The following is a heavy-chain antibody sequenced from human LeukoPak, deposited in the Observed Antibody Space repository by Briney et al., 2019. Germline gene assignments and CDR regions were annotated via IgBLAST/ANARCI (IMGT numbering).Heavy chain of an antibody. Sequence: GGSLRLSCVASGFTFNNYWISWVRQAPGKGLERVASIKQDGSDKYYVDSVRGRFTISRDNAKNSLYLQMSSLRAGDTAVYYCSRGYMTADYWGQGSLVTVSS. V-gene: IGHV3-7*05. CDR1: GFTFNNYW. J-gene: IGHJ4*02. CDR2: IKQDGSDK. D-gene: IGHD2-2*02. CDR3: SRGYMTADY.